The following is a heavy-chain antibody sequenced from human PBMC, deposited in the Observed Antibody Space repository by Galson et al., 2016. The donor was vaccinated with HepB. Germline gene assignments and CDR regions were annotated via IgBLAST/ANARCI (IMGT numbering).Heavy chain of an antibody. Sequence: SLRLSCAASGFTLSNYAMSWVRQAPGKGLEWVSDIRGSGITTYYADSVKGRFTISRDNSKKTVYLQMSSLRAEDAAVYYCARLFGGYIDYWGQGTLVTVSS. CDR1: GFTLSNYA. J-gene: IGHJ4*02. CDR3: ARLFGGYIDY. V-gene: IGHV3-23*01. D-gene: IGHD2-15*01. CDR2: IRGSGITT.